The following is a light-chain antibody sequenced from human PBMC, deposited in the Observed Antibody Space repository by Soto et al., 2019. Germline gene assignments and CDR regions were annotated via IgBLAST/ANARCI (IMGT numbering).Light chain of an antibody. CDR2: DVS. Sequence: QSALTQPASVSGSPGQSITISCTGTSSDVGGYNYVSWYQQHPGKAPKLMIYDVSNRPSGVSNRFSGSKSGNTASLTNSGLQAEDEADYYCSSYTSSNTVVFGGGTKLTVL. CDR1: SSDVGGYNY. V-gene: IGLV2-14*03. J-gene: IGLJ2*01. CDR3: SSYTSSNTVV.